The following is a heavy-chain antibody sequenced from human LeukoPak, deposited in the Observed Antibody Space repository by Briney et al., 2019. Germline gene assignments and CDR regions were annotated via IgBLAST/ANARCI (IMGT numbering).Heavy chain of an antibody. J-gene: IGHJ6*02. CDR2: IKEDGNER. Sequence: GGSLRLSCAASGFTFRNYWMTWVRQAPGKGLEWVANIKEDGNERKYLDSVKGRFTISRDNAKNSLYLQMNSLRAEDTAVYYCARGKAAAARPYYYYYGMDVWGQGTTVTVSS. V-gene: IGHV3-7*03. D-gene: IGHD6-13*01. CDR1: GFTFRNYW. CDR3: ARGKAAAARPYYYYYGMDV.